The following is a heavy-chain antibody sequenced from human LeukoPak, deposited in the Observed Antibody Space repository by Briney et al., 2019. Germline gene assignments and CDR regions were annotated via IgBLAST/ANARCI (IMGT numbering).Heavy chain of an antibody. J-gene: IGHJ4*02. Sequence: SETLSLTCTVSGYSISSGYYWGWIRQPPGKGLEWIGSSYRSGSTYYNPSLKSRVTISVDTSKNQFSLELSSVTAADTALYYCAREPLFGGGDDYWGQGTLVTVSS. CDR3: AREPLFGGGDDY. V-gene: IGHV4-38-2*02. CDR1: GYSISSGYY. CDR2: SYRSGST. D-gene: IGHD3-10*02.